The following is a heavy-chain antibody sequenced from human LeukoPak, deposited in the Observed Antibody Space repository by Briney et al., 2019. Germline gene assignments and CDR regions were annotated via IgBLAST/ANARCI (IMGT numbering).Heavy chain of an antibody. V-gene: IGHV3-23*01. CDR3: ARDGPGGGYNPYFDY. CDR2: ISGSGGST. J-gene: IGHJ4*02. CDR1: GFTFSSYA. D-gene: IGHD5-24*01. Sequence: GGSLRLSCAASGFTFSSYAMSWVRQAPGKGLEWVSAISGSGGSTYYADSVKGRFTISRDNSKNTLYLQMNSLRAEDTAVYYCARDGPGGGYNPYFDYWGQGTLVTVSS.